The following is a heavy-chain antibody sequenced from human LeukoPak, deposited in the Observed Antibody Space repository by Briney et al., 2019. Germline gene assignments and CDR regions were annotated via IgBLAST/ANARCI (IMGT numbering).Heavy chain of an antibody. J-gene: IGHJ4*02. D-gene: IGHD3-22*01. V-gene: IGHV3-21*04. Sequence: GGSLRLSCAASGFTFSSYSMNWVRQAPGKGLEWVSSISSSSSYIYYADSVKGRFTISRDNAKNSLYLQMNSLRAEDMALYYCAKDSSYDSSGYYHYWGQGTLVTVSS. CDR3: AKDSSYDSSGYYHY. CDR2: ISSSSSYI. CDR1: GFTFSSYS.